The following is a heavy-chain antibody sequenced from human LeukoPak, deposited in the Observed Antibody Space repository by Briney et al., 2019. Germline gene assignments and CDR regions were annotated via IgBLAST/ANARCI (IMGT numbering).Heavy chain of an antibody. D-gene: IGHD6-6*01. CDR3: AKSIGGWYSEYSSSSAVDY. V-gene: IGHV3-23*01. J-gene: IGHJ4*02. CDR2: ISGSGGST. Sequence: GGSLRLSCAASGFTFSSYAMSWVRQAPGKGLEWLSAISGSGGSTYYADSVKGRFTISRDDSKNTLYLQMNSLRAEDTAVYYCAKSIGGWYSEYSSSSAVDYWGQGTLVTVSS. CDR1: GFTFSSYA.